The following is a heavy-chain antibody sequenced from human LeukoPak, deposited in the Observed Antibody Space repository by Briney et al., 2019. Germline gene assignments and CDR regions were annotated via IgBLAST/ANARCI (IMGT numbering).Heavy chain of an antibody. V-gene: IGHV4-59*08. Sequence: SETLSLTCTVSGGSISSYYWSWIRQPPGKGLEWIAYISDIGSTNHNPSLKSRVTISLDTSKNQFSLKLSSVTAADTAVYYCAGHHPRNTVDFWGQGTLVTVSS. CDR2: ISDIGST. CDR3: AGHHPRNTVDF. CDR1: GGSISSYY. D-gene: IGHD2/OR15-2a*01. J-gene: IGHJ4*02.